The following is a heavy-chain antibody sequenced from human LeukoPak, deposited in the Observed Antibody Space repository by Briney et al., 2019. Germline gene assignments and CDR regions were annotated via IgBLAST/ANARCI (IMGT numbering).Heavy chain of an antibody. D-gene: IGHD6-13*01. Sequence: PSETLSLTCAVSGYSINTGYYWGWIRQPPGKGLEWIGSIYHTGSTYYNPSLKSRVTLSVDTSKNQFTLKLSFLTAADTAVYYCARTYSTNWAYNWFDPWGQGTLVIVSS. J-gene: IGHJ5*02. CDR1: GYSINTGYY. CDR3: ARTYSTNWAYNWFDP. V-gene: IGHV4-38-2*01. CDR2: IYHTGST.